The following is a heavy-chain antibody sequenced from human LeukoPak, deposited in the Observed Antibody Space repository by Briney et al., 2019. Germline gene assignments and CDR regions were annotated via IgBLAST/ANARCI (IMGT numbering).Heavy chain of an antibody. J-gene: IGHJ4*02. CDR2: ISAYNGNT. D-gene: IGHD3-3*01. CDR1: GYTFTSYG. V-gene: IGHV1-18*01. Sequence: GASVKVSCKASGYTFTSYGISWVRQAPGQGLEWMGWISAYNGNTNYAHKLQGRVTMTTDTSTSTAYMELRSLRSDDTAVYYCARDLKRYDFWSGYSQNPYFDYWGQGTLVTVSS. CDR3: ARDLKRYDFWSGYSQNPYFDY.